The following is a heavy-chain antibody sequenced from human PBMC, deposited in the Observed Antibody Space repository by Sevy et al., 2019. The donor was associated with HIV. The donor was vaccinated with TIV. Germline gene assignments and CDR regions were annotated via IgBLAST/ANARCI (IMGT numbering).Heavy chain of an antibody. V-gene: IGHV3-23*01. CDR2: TSGDSRRL. CDR3: TKERSSGWPFDY. D-gene: IGHD6-19*01. Sequence: GGSLRLSCAASGFRFNIYAMSWVRQAPVKGLEWVSGTSGDSRRLHYADSVKGRFTISRDNSKNTLYLQMSSLRSEDTAVYYCTKERSSGWPFDYWGQGTLVTVSS. CDR1: GFRFNIYA. J-gene: IGHJ4*02.